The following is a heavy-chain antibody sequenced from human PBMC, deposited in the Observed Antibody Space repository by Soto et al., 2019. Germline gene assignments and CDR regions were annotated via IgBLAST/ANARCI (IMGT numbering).Heavy chain of an antibody. CDR2: IDPYDTGI. CDR3: TSDTFGARDS. D-gene: IGHD2-15*01. J-gene: IGHJ4*02. V-gene: IGHV3-74*01. CDR1: GFAFSSEW. Sequence: GGSLRLSCAASGFAFSSEWMHWVRQAPGKGLVWVSRIDPYDTGITYADSVKGRFTISRDNAKNTLYLQMNSLRAEDTAVYYCTSDTFGARDSWGQGTLVTV.